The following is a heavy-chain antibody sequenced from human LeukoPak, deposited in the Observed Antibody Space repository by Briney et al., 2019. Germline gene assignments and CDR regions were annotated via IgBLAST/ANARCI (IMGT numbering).Heavy chain of an antibody. D-gene: IGHD2-21*01. J-gene: IGHJ6*03. CDR3: AREGGGATNYYYYYMDV. V-gene: IGHV3-23*01. CDR2: ISGSGGNT. CDR1: GFAFSNFA. Sequence: GGSLRLSCVGSGFAFSNFAMSWVRLAPGKGLEWVSAISGSGGNTYYADSVKGRFTISRDNSKNTLFLEMNNLGAEDTAVYYCAREGGGATNYYYYYMDVWGKGTTVTVSS.